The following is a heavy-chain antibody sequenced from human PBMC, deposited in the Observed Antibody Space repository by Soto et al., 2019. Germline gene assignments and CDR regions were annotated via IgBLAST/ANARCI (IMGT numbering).Heavy chain of an antibody. CDR2: IKSSGDIT. CDR3: AREPPNTSLFDC. CDR1: GYTFTNSG. J-gene: IGHJ4*02. V-gene: IGHV1-46*01. Sequence: ASVKVSCKASGYTFTNSGINWVRQAPGQGLEWVGIIKSSGDITLYAQKFQGRVTMSKDTSTSTVYMEVSSLRSEDTAVYYCAREPPNTSLFDCWGQGTQVTVSS. D-gene: IGHD7-27*01.